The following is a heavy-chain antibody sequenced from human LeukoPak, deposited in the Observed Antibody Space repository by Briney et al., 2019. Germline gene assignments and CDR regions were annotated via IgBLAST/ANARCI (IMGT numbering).Heavy chain of an antibody. V-gene: IGHV3-23*01. CDR2: ISGSGGST. J-gene: IGHJ3*01. Sequence: GGSLRLSCAASGFTFSSYAMSWVRQAPGKGLEWVSAISGSGGSTYYADSVKGRFTISRDNSKNTLYLQMNSLRAEDTAVYYCARDETRRQYYYDSSGYYPDAFDLWGQGTMVTVSS. CDR3: ARDETRRQYYYDSSGYYPDAFDL. D-gene: IGHD3-22*01. CDR1: GFTFSSYA.